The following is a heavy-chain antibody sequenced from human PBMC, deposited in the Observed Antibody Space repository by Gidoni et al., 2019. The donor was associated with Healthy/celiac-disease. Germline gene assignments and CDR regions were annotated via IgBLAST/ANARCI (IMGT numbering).Heavy chain of an antibody. Sequence: QVTLKESGPVLVKPTETLTLTCTVSGFSLSNARMGVSWIRQHPGKALESLAHIFSNDEQSYSTSLKSRLTISKDTAKSQVVLTMTNMDPVDTATYYCARTYDSSGHGVDYWGQGTLVTVSS. D-gene: IGHD3-22*01. CDR1: GFSLSNARMG. CDR3: ARTYDSSGHGVDY. J-gene: IGHJ4*02. V-gene: IGHV2-26*01. CDR2: IFSNDEQ.